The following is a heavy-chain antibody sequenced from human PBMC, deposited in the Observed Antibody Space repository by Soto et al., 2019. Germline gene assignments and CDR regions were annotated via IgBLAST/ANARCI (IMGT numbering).Heavy chain of an antibody. Sequence: ASVKVSCKASGGTFSSYAMSWVRQAPGQGLEWMGGIIPIFGTANYAQKFQGRVTITADESTSTAYMELSSLRSEDTAVYYCASPMVAGLRRYYFDYWGQGTPVTVSS. V-gene: IGHV1-69*13. D-gene: IGHD6-19*01. CDR3: ASPMVAGLRRYYFDY. J-gene: IGHJ4*02. CDR2: IIPIFGTA. CDR1: GGTFSSYA.